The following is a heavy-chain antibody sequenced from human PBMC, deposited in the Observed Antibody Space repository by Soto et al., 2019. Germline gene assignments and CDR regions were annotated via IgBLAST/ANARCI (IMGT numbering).Heavy chain of an antibody. CDR2: VYPGAADT. Sequence: GALKISSKDSGYTFTSYWICWVSRMHWNGLEWMGIVYPGAADTKYSPSFHGQVTISADKSISTGYMQWSSLKDSDTAMYYCARRELHDAFDIWGQGTMVTVSS. D-gene: IGHD1-26*01. CDR1: GYTFTSYW. J-gene: IGHJ3*02. CDR3: ARRELHDAFDI. V-gene: IGHV5-51*01.